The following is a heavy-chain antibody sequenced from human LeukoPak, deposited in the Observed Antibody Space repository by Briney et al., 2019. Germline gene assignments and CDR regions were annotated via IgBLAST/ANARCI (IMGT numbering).Heavy chain of an antibody. Sequence: GGSLRLSCAASGFTVSSNYMSWVRQAPGKGLEWVSIIYSGGSTDYAESVKGRFTISRDNPKNTVYLQMNSLRAEDTAVYYCAKDLFSGTFHGSGTYLELDYWGQGTLVTASS. D-gene: IGHD3-10*01. CDR1: GFTVSSNY. CDR2: IYSGGST. V-gene: IGHV3-66*01. CDR3: AKDLFSGTFHGSGTYLELDY. J-gene: IGHJ4*02.